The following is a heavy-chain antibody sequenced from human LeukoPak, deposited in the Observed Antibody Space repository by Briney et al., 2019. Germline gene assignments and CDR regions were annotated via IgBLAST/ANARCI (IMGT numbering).Heavy chain of an antibody. CDR2: IYYSGSA. Sequence: PSETPSLTCDVSEKSICTSYWSWVRQPPGKGLEWIGYIYYSGSAYYNPSLKSRRTISIDTTKNQFSLRLSSVTAADTAVYYCARGGLRFFDYWGQGTLVTVSS. J-gene: IGHJ4*02. D-gene: IGHD4-17*01. CDR3: ARGGLRFFDY. CDR1: EKSICTSY. V-gene: IGHV4-59*06.